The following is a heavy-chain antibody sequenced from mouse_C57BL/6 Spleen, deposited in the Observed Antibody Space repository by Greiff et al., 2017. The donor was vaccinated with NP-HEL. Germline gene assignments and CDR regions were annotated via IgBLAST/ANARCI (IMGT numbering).Heavy chain of an antibody. J-gene: IGHJ2*01. CDR3: ASGNYSNLLYYFDY. CDR2: IDPSDSYT. Sequence: QVQLQQPGAELVRPGTSVKLSCKASGYTFTSYWMHWVKQRPGQGLEWIGEIDPSDSYTNYNQKFKGKATLTVDTSSSTAYMQLSSLTSEDSAVDYCASGNYSNLLYYFDYWGQGTTLTVSS. D-gene: IGHD2-5*01. V-gene: IGHV1-59*01. CDR1: GYTFTSYW.